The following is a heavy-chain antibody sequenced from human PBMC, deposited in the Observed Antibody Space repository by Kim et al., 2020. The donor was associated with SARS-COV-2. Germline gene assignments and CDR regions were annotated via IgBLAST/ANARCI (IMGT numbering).Heavy chain of an antibody. V-gene: IGHV3-23*01. CDR2: ISGSGGST. J-gene: IGHJ4*02. Sequence: GGSLRLSCAASGFTFSSYAMSWVRQAPGKGLEWVSAISGSGGSTYYADSVKGRFTISRDNSKNTLYLQMNSLRAEDTAVYYCAKESRGLVRGYNWNEFDYWGQGTLVTVSS. CDR3: AKESRGLVRGYNWNEFDY. CDR1: GFTFSSYA. D-gene: IGHD1-1*01.